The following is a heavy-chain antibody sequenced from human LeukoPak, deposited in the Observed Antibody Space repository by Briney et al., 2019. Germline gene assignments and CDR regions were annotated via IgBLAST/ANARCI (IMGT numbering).Heavy chain of an antibody. CDR3: AKGSRDLAAAGPSYYYYYYGMDI. CDR2: ISWNSGSI. CDR1: GFTFEDYA. Sequence: QPGRSLRLSCAASGFTFEDYAMHWVRQAPGKGLEWVSGISWNSGSIGYADSVKGRFTISRDNAKNSLYLQMNSLRAEDTALYYCAKGSRDLAAAGPSYYYYYYGMDIWGQGTTVTVSS. J-gene: IGHJ6*02. D-gene: IGHD6-13*01. V-gene: IGHV3-9*01.